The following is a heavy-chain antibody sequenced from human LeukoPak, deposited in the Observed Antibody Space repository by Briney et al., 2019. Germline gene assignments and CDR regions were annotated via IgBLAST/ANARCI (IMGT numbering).Heavy chain of an antibody. CDR2: ISGSGGST. V-gene: IGHV3-23*01. J-gene: IGHJ4*02. D-gene: IGHD6-19*01. CDR1: GFTFSSYA. Sequence: GGSLRLSCAASGFTFSSYAMSWVRQAPGKGLEWVSAISGSGGSTYYADSVKGRFTISRDNSKNTLYLQMNSLRAEDTAVYYCAKGTKNTIAVADYFDYWGQGTLVTVSS. CDR3: AKGTKNTIAVADYFDY.